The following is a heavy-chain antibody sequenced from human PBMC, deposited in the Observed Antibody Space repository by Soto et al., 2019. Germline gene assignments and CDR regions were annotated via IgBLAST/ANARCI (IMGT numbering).Heavy chain of an antibody. CDR3: ARDGSKIDGYGVQLGY. V-gene: IGHV1-8*01. CDR2: MNPNSGDT. Sequence: QVQLVQSGAEVKKPGASVKVSCKASGYTFTSYDINWVRQATGQGLEWMGRMNPNSGDTGLAQKFQGRLTMTSNTSITTAYMELSSLRSEDTAVYYCARDGSKIDGYGVQLGYWGQGTVVTVSS. CDR1: GYTFTSYD. D-gene: IGHD4-17*01. J-gene: IGHJ4*02.